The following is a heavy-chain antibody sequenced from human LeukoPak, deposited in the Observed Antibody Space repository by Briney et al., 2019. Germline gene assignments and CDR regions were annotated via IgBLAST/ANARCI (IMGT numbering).Heavy chain of an antibody. CDR2: IYTTGGT. Sequence: PGGSLRLSCTVSGFTVSDNAMSWVPQAPGKGLKWVSFIYTTGGTHNSDPVKGRFTISRDSSKNTLYLQMNSLRAEDTAVYYCARVSLGTMVRGVIRYYYMDVWGKGTTVTISS. J-gene: IGHJ6*03. V-gene: IGHV3-53*01. D-gene: IGHD3-10*01. CDR1: GFTVSDNA. CDR3: ARVSLGTMVRGVIRYYYMDV.